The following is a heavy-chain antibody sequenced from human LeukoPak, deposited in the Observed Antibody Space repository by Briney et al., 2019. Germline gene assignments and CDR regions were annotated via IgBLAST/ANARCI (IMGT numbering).Heavy chain of an antibody. CDR3: AGGGGAPRWLDP. V-gene: IGHV4-4*07. D-gene: IGHD6-25*01. J-gene: IGHJ5*02. CDR2: INTSGST. Sequence: SETLSLTCTVSGGSISSYYWTWIRQSAGKGLEWIGRINTSGSTNYNPSLKSRVTMSVNTSKNQFSLNLTSVTAADTAVYSCAGGGGAPRWLDPGGQETLVTVPS. CDR1: GGSISSYY.